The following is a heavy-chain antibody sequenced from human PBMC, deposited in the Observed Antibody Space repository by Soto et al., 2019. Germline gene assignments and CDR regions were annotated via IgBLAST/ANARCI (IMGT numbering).Heavy chain of an antibody. V-gene: IGHV4-61*01. D-gene: IGHD3-10*01. CDR1: GCSVSSESHY. J-gene: IGHJ6*02. CDR3: ARDKKSVRIGSYYYAREF. CDR2: IYYTGST. Sequence: SETLSLTCTVSGCSVSSESHYWSWIRQTPGKGLEWFGYIYYTGSTNYNPSLKGRVTMSVDTTRDQVSQRMRPVTRAATAVYYCARDKKSVRIGSYYYAREFWGQGTKVTVS.